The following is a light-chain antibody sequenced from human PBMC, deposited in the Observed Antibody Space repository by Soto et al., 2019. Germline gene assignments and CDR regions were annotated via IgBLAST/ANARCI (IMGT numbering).Light chain of an antibody. CDR2: ETS. V-gene: IGKV3-20*01. CDR1: QSVSSSY. J-gene: IGKJ2*01. CDR3: QLYRNSLYT. Sequence: EVVLTQSPGTLSLSRGERATLSCRASQSVSSSYLAWYQQKPGQAPRLLIYETSTRATGMPDRFSGSGSGADFTLTISRLEPEDFAVYYCQLYRNSLYTFGQGTNLEIK.